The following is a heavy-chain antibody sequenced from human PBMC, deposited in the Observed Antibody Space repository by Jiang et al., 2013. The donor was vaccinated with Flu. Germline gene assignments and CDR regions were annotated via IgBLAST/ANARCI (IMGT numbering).Heavy chain of an antibody. CDR3: ARDVGDVRSPRNDALNV. Sequence: QLVESGGGVVQPGESLRLSCSISGFTFTDCGIHWVRQAPGKGLEWVAVLWYDGYTQYYADSVKGRFTISRDNSNNMAFLQMNSLRGEDTAVYYCARDVGDVRSPRNDALNVWGQGTRVTVSS. CDR1: GFTFTDCG. J-gene: IGHJ3*01. D-gene: IGHD3-10*01. CDR2: LWYDGYTQ. V-gene: IGHV3-33*08.